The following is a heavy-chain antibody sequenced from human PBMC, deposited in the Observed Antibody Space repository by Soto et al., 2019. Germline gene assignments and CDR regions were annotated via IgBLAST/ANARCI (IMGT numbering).Heavy chain of an antibody. Sequence: QVQLQESGPGLVKPSETLSLTCTVSGVSIHNSHSFWAWIRQPPGKGLEFIGSVYHNGGAHYNSSLKSRVTISVDTAHNQVSLRMRFLTAADSAVYYCGRVVEGATRHTDPDSWGQGILVTVSS. D-gene: IGHD2-21*01. CDR2: VYHNGGA. CDR1: GVSIHNSHSF. V-gene: IGHV4-39*01. CDR3: GRVVEGATRHTDPDS. J-gene: IGHJ5*01.